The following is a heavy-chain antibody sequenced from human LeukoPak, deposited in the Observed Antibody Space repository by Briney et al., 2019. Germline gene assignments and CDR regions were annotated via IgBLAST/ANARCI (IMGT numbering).Heavy chain of an antibody. CDR3: ARVLGYCSGGSCYSSEFYFDY. J-gene: IGHJ4*02. Sequence: SETLSLTCTVSGGSISSYHWSWIRQPPGKGLEWIGYIYYSGSTNYNPSLKSRVTISVDTSKNQFSLKLSSVTAADTAVYYCARVLGYCSGGSCYSSEFYFDYWGQGTLVTVSS. D-gene: IGHD2-15*01. CDR2: IYYSGST. V-gene: IGHV4-59*01. CDR1: GGSISSYH.